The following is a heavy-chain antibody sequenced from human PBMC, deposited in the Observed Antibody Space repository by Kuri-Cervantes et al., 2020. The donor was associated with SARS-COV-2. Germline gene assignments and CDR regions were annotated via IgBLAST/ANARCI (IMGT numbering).Heavy chain of an antibody. D-gene: IGHD6-13*01. CDR2: INHSGST. Sequence: SETLSLTCAVYGGSFSGYYWSWIRQPPGKGLEWTGEINHSGSTNYNPSLKSRVTISVDTSKNQFSLKLSSVTAADTAVYYCAREGSICSSSSWEGDYYYYYMDVWGKGTTVTVSS. V-gene: IGHV4-34*01. CDR3: AREGSICSSSSWEGDYYYYYMDV. J-gene: IGHJ6*03. CDR1: GGSFSGYY.